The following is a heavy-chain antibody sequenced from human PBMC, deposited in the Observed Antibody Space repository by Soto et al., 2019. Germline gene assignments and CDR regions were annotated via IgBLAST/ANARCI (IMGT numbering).Heavy chain of an antibody. CDR1: GGSISSYY. D-gene: IGHD6-13*01. J-gene: IGHJ5*02. V-gene: IGHV4-4*07. CDR3: ARVGYTAAADWFAP. CDR2: IYTSGST. Sequence: PSETLSLTCTVSGGSISSYYWSWIRQPAGKGLEWIGRIYTSGSTNYNPSLKSRVTMSVDTSKNQFSLKLSSVTAADTAVYYCARVGYTAAADWFAPWGQGTLVTVSS.